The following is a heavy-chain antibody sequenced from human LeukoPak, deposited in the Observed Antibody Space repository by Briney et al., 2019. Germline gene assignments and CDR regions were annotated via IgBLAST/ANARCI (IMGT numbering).Heavy chain of an antibody. CDR2: FYHSGST. D-gene: IGHD3-3*01. CDR3: ARDTGYDFWSGYYDY. CDR1: GYSISSDFY. V-gene: IGHV4-38-2*02. Sequence: SETLSLTCTVSGYSISSDFYWGWIRQPPGKGLEWIGSFYHSGSTHYNPSLTSRVTISVDTSKNQFSLKLSSVTAADTAVYYCARDTGYDFWSGYYDYWGQGTLVTVSS. J-gene: IGHJ4*02.